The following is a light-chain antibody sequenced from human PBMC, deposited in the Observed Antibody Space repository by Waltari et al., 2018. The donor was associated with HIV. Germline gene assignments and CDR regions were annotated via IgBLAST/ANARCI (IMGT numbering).Light chain of an antibody. CDR1: SSDVGAYTY. CDR2: DVS. J-gene: IGLJ1*01. V-gene: IGLV2-14*01. CDR3: NSYSTTYTPCV. Sequence: QSALTQPASASGSPGQSITISCTGSSSDVGAYTYVSCYQQHPCKAPKLVIYDVSNRPSGVSNRFSGSKSGNTASLTISGLQTEDEADYYCNSYSTTYTPCVFGTGTRVTVL.